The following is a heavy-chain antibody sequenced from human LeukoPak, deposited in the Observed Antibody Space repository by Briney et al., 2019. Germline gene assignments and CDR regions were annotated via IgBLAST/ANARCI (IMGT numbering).Heavy chain of an antibody. CDR3: ARDGGFWSGYSVYY. Sequence: GGSLRLSCVASGFTFTDYGIHWVRQAPGKGLEWVAVISYDGSNKYYADSVKGRFTISRDNSKNTLYLQMNSLRAEDTAVYYCARDGGFWSGYSVYYWGQGTLVTVSS. CDR1: GFTFTDYG. J-gene: IGHJ4*02. D-gene: IGHD3-3*01. CDR2: ISYDGSNK. V-gene: IGHV3-30*03.